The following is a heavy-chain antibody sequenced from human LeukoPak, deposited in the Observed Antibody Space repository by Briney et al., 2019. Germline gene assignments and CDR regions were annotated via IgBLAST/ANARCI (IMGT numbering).Heavy chain of an antibody. CDR2: IYPGDSDT. J-gene: IGHJ4*02. Sequence: GESLKISCKGSGYSFTSYWIGWVRQMPGKGLEWMGIIYPGDSDTRYSPSFQSQVTISADKSISTAYLQWSSLKASDTAMYYCARPEGHYDILTGGSLDYWGQGTLVTVSS. V-gene: IGHV5-51*01. CDR1: GYSFTSYW. CDR3: ARPEGHYDILTGGSLDY. D-gene: IGHD3-9*01.